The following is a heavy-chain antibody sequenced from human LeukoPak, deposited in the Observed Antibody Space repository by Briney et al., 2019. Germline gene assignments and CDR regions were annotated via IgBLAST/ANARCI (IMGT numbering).Heavy chain of an antibody. J-gene: IGHJ4*02. D-gene: IGHD6-19*01. V-gene: IGHV3-23*01. Sequence: HPGGSLRLSCAASGFTFSSYAMNWVRQTPGKGLEWVSVISSSGGTTYYSDSVKGRFIISRDNSKNTLYLRMNSLRAEDTAVYYCAKAGIAVPATPEYCGQGTQVTVSS. CDR2: ISSSGGTT. CDR1: GFTFSSYA. CDR3: AKAGIAVPATPEY.